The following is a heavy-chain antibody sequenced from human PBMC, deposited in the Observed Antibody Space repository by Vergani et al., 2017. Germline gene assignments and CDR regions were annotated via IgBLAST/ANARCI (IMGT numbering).Heavy chain of an antibody. D-gene: IGHD2-15*01. CDR3: AGPRAPCSGGSCYTVARVYFDY. CDR1: GGTFSSYA. CDR2: IIPIFGTA. J-gene: IGHJ4*02. V-gene: IGHV1-69*01. Sequence: QVQLVQSGAEVKKPGSSVKVSCKASGGTFSSYAISWVRQAPGQGLEWMGGIIPIFGTANYAQKFQGRVTITADESTSTAYMELSSLRSEDTAVYYCAGPRAPCSGGSCYTVARVYFDYWGQGTLVTVSS.